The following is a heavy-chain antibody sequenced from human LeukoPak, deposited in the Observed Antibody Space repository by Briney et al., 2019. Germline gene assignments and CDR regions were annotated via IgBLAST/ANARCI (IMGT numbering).Heavy chain of an antibody. Sequence: GGSLRLSCAASGFTFSSYSMNWVRQAPGKGLEWVSYISCSSSTIYYADSVKGRFTISRDNAKNSLYLQMNSLRAEDTAVYYCARGDRYSSSLFGEVDYWGQGTLVTVSS. CDR1: GFTFSSYS. CDR2: ISCSSSTI. V-gene: IGHV3-48*01. J-gene: IGHJ4*02. CDR3: ARGDRYSSSLFGEVDY. D-gene: IGHD6-13*01.